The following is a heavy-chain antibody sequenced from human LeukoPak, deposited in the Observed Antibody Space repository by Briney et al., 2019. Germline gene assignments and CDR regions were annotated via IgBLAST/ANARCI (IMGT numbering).Heavy chain of an antibody. CDR1: GDSVSSNSAT. J-gene: IGHJ4*02. D-gene: IGHD6-13*01. CDR2: TYYRSKWYN. Sequence: SQTLSLTCAVSGDSVSSNSATWNWIRQSPSRGLEWLGRTYYRSKWYNEYAVSVNSRITINADPSKNQFSLQLNSVTPEDTAVYYCGRGSRWSYDYWGQGTLVTVSS. V-gene: IGHV6-1*01. CDR3: GRGSRWSYDY.